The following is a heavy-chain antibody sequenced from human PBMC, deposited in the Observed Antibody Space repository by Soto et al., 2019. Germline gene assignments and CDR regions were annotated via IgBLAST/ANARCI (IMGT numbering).Heavy chain of an antibody. D-gene: IGHD3-10*01. CDR2: ISPSDTST. V-gene: IGHV1-46*01. J-gene: IGHJ3*02. Sequence: VASVKVSCKASGYIFTRDYMNWVRQAPGQGLEWMGMISPSDTSTSYAQKFQGRVTMTRDTSTRTVYMELSRLRSEDTAVYYCAREGLESGDDAFDIWGQ. CDR1: GYIFTRDY. CDR3: AREGLESGDDAFDI.